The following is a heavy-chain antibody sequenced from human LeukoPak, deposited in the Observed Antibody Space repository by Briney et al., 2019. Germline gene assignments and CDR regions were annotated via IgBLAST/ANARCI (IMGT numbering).Heavy chain of an antibody. V-gene: IGHV1-46*01. D-gene: IGHD6-6*01. CDR1: GYTLRDYY. CDR2: INPSGGST. J-gene: IGHJ4*02. Sequence: ASVKVSCKASGYTLRDYYIHWVRQAPGQGLEWMGIINPSGGSTSYAQKFQGRVTMTRDTSTSTVYMELSSLRSEDTAVYYCAREFAYSSSEYYFDYWGQGTLVTVSS. CDR3: AREFAYSSSEYYFDY.